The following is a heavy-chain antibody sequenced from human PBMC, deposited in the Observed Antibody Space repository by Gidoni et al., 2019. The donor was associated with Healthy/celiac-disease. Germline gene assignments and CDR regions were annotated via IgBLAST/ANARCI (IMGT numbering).Heavy chain of an antibody. CDR3: AKDRGAEGYYDSSLDY. CDR1: GFTFSSYA. D-gene: IGHD3-22*01. CDR2: ISGSGGST. Sequence: EVQLLESGGGLVQPGGSLRLSCAASGFTFSSYAMSWVRQAPGKGLEWVSAISGSGGSTYYADSVKGRFTISRDKSKNTLYLQMNSLRAEDTAVYYCAKDRGAEGYYDSSLDYWGQGTLVTVSS. V-gene: IGHV3-23*01. J-gene: IGHJ4*02.